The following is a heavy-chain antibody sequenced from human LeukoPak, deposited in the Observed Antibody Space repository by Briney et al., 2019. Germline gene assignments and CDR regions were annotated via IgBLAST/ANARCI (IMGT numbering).Heavy chain of an antibody. J-gene: IGHJ4*02. Sequence: ASVKVSCKASGYTFTSYGISWVRQAPGQGLEWMGWISAYNGNTNYAQKLQGRVTMTTDTSTSTAYMELRSLRSDDTAGYYCAREMGITMVRGAANDYWGQGTLVTVSS. CDR2: ISAYNGNT. D-gene: IGHD3-10*01. CDR1: GYTFTSYG. CDR3: AREMGITMVRGAANDY. V-gene: IGHV1-18*01.